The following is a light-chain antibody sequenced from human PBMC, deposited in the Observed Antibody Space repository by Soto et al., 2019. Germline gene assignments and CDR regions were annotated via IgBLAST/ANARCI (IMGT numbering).Light chain of an antibody. CDR1: QSVSY. CDR2: DAS. CDR3: QQRSNWPST. J-gene: IGKJ4*01. Sequence: EIVLTQSPATLSLSPGERAAVSCRASQSVSYLAWYQQKPGQAPRLLIYDASNRATGIPARFSGSGSGTDFTLTISSRAPEDFAVYYCQQRSNWPSTFGGGTKVEIK. V-gene: IGKV3-11*01.